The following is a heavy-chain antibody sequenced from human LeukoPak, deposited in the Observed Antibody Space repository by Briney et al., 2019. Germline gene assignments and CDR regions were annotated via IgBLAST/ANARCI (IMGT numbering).Heavy chain of an antibody. J-gene: IGHJ3*02. V-gene: IGHV4-30-4*08. CDR2: IYYSGST. D-gene: IGHD2-2*01. CDR1: GGSISSGDCY. CDR3: ASLVVPALIDI. Sequence: SQTLSLTCTVSGGSISSGDCYWSWIRQPPGKGLEWIGYIYYSGSTYYNPSLKSRVTISVDTSKNQFSLKLSSVTAADTAVYYCASLVVPALIDIWGQGTMVTVSS.